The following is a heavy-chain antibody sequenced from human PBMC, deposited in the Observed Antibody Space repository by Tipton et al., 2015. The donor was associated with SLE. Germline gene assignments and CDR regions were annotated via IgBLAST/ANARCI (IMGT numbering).Heavy chain of an antibody. Sequence: TLSLTCTVSGGSISSYYWSWIRQPPGKGLEWIGYIYYSGSTNYNPSLKSRVTISVDTSKNQFSLKLSSVTAADTAVYYCASQRGYSGGVDYWGQGTRVTVSS. D-gene: IGHD5-18*01. CDR2: IYYSGST. V-gene: IGHV4-59*01. CDR3: ASQRGYSGGVDY. CDR1: GGSISSYY. J-gene: IGHJ4*02.